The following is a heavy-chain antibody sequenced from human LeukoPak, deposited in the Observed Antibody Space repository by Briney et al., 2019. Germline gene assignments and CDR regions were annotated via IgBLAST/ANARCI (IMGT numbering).Heavy chain of an antibody. D-gene: IGHD2-21*02. CDR3: ARDRYCGGGCSDAFDI. J-gene: IGHJ3*02. CDR1: GFTFSNYN. CDR2: ISSSSSAI. Sequence: PGGSLRLSCAASGFTFSNYNMNWVRQAPGKGLEWVSYISSSSSAIYYTHSVRGRFTISRDNAKTSLYLQMNSLRDEDTAVYYCARDRYCGGGCSDAFDIWGRGTTVTVSS. V-gene: IGHV3-48*02.